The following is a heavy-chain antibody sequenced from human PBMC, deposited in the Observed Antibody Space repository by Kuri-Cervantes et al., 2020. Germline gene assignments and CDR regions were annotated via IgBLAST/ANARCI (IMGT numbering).Heavy chain of an antibody. V-gene: IGHV4-31*02. CDR1: GGSISSGGYY. CDR3: ARTGARGYYDFWSGHNYYYYGMDV. CDR2: IYYSGST. J-gene: IGHJ6*02. Sequence: SCTVSGGSISSGGYYWSWIRQHPGKGLEWIGYIYYSGSTYYNPSLKSRVTISVDTSKNQFSLKLSSVTAADTAVYYCARTGARGYYDFWSGHNYYYYGMDVWGQGTTVTVSS. D-gene: IGHD3-3*01.